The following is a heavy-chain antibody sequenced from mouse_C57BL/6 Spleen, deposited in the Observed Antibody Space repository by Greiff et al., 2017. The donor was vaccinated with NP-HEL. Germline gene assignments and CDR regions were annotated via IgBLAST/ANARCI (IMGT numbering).Heavy chain of an antibody. D-gene: IGHD1-1*01. J-gene: IGHJ4*01. CDR3: ARSGVYGNAMDY. Sequence: VQLQQPGAELVMPGASVKLSCKASGYTFTSYWMHWVKQRPGQGLEWIGEIDPSDSYTNYNQKFKGKSTLTVDKSSSTAYMQLSSLTSEDSAVYYCARSGVYGNAMDYWGQGTSVTVSS. V-gene: IGHV1-69*01. CDR1: GYTFTSYW. CDR2: IDPSDSYT.